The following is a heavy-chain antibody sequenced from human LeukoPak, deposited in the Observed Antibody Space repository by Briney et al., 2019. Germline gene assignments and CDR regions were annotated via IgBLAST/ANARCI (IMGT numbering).Heavy chain of an antibody. CDR1: GYTFTSYY. Sequence: ASVKVSCKASGYTFTSYYMHWVRQAPGQGLEWMGIINPSGGSTSYAQKFQGRVTMTRDMSTSTVYMELSSLRSEDTAVYYCARGSRRIAARPGYFDCWGQGTLVTVSS. V-gene: IGHV1-46*01. CDR2: INPSGGST. D-gene: IGHD6-6*01. CDR3: ARGSRRIAARPGYFDC. J-gene: IGHJ4*02.